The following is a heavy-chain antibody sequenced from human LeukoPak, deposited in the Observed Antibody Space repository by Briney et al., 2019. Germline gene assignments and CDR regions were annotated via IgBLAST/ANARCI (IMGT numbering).Heavy chain of an antibody. CDR2: IYYKGST. CDR3: VRRDNTGWNYFDY. CDR1: GGSINSHY. Sequence: SETLSLTCTVSGGSINSHYWSWIRQPPGKGLEWIGDIYYKGSTNYNPSLKSRVTISVDPSKNHLSLKLTSVLAADTAIYYCVRRDNTGWNYFDYWGQGILVTVSS. V-gene: IGHV4-59*08. D-gene: IGHD6-19*01. J-gene: IGHJ4*02.